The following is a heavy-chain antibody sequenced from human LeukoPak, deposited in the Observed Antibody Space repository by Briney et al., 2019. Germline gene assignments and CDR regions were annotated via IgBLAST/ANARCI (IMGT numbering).Heavy chain of an antibody. Sequence: GGSLRLSCAASGFTVSSNYMAWVRQAPGKGLEWVSVIYSSGSTYDADSVKGRFTISRDSSKNTLYLQMNSLRVEDTAVYYCARDTVGTAGVEYWGQGTLVTVSS. V-gene: IGHV3-53*01. CDR3: ARDTVGTAGVEY. CDR2: IYSSGST. D-gene: IGHD4-23*01. J-gene: IGHJ4*02. CDR1: GFTVSSNY.